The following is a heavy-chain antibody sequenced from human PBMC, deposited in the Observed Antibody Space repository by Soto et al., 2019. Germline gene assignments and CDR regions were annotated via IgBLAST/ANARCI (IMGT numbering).Heavy chain of an antibody. CDR1: GGSISSYY. CDR3: ASGLYSYGFPSLDY. Sequence: PSETLSLTCTVSGGSISSYYWSWIRQPPGKGLEWIGYIYYSGSTNYNPSLKSRVTISVDTSKNQFSLKLSSVTAADTAVYYCASGLYSYGFPSLDYWGQGTLVTVSS. CDR2: IYYSGST. J-gene: IGHJ4*02. D-gene: IGHD5-18*01. V-gene: IGHV4-59*01.